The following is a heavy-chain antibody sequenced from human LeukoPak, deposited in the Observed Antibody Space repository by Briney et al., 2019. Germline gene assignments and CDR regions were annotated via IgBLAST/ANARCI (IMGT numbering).Heavy chain of an antibody. D-gene: IGHD7-27*01. Sequence: PSETLSLTCALSTVSGSSGNWWSWVRQPPGKGLEWIGEVHKTGKTNYNPSLKTRVTISIDASKNQLSLELTSVTAADAAVYYCARELLGAPTPGAYWGQGTRVIVSS. V-gene: IGHV4-4*02. CDR1: TVSGSSGNW. CDR2: VHKTGKT. CDR3: ARELLGAPTPGAY. J-gene: IGHJ4*02.